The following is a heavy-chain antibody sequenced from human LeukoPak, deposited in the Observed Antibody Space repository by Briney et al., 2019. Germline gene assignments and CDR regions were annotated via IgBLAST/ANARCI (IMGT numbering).Heavy chain of an antibody. CDR1: GYTFTSYD. Sequence: ASVKVSCKASGYTFTSYDINWVRQATGQGLEWMGWMNPNSGNTGYAQKFQGRVTMTRNTSISTAYMELSSLRSEDTAVYYCARDRTGFHYYYYGMDVWGRGTTVTVSS. J-gene: IGHJ6*02. CDR3: ARDRTGFHYYYYGMDV. CDR2: MNPNSGNT. V-gene: IGHV1-8*01. D-gene: IGHD1-14*01.